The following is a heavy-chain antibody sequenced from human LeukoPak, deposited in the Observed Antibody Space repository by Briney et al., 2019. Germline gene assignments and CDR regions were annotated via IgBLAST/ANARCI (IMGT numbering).Heavy chain of an antibody. CDR3: ARERGRFDY. CDR1: GYSISSGYY. CDR2: IYHSGST. J-gene: IGHJ4*02. Sequence: PSETLSLTCTVSGYSISSGYYWGWIRQPPGKGLEWIGSIYHSGSTYYNPSLKSRVTISVDSSKNQFSLKLSSATAADTAVYYCARERGRFDYWGQGTLVTVSS. V-gene: IGHV4-38-2*02.